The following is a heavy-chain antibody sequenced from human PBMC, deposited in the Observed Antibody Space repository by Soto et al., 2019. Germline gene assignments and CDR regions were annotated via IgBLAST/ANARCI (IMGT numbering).Heavy chain of an antibody. J-gene: IGHJ4*02. CDR3: ARRGMVRGVPTNFDY. CDR1: SGSISSSNC. Sequence: QVQLQESGPGLVKPSGTLSLTCAVSSGSISSSNCWSWVRQPPGKGLGWIGEIYHSGSTNYNPSLKSRVTISVDKSKNQFSLKLSSVTAADTAVYYCARRGMVRGVPTNFDYWGQGTLVTVSS. V-gene: IGHV4-4*02. CDR2: IYHSGST. D-gene: IGHD3-10*01.